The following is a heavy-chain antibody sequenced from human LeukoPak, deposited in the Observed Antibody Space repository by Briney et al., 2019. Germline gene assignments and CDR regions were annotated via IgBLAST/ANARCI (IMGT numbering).Heavy chain of an antibody. CDR2: ISGYNGNT. V-gene: IGHV1-18*01. J-gene: IGHJ6*02. D-gene: IGHD2-2*01. CDR3: ARLYQLPNVYYYGMEV. Sequence: ASVKVSCKASGYPFTNNGISWVRQAPGQGLEWMGWISGYNGNTNHAQKLQGRLTMTTDTSTATAYMELRSLRSDDTAVYYCARLYQLPNVYYYGMEVWGQGTTVTVSS. CDR1: GYPFTNNG.